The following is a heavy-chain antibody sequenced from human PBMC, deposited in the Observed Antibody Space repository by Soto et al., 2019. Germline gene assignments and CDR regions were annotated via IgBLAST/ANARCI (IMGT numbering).Heavy chain of an antibody. J-gene: IGHJ4*01. V-gene: IGHV3-30-3*01. CDR1: GFTFSRYA. Sequence: PGGSLRLSCAASGFTFSRYAIHWVRQAPGKGLEWVTVMSYDGNQKHYADSVKGRFTVSRDDSENTVFLQMTSLRPEDTATYYCAKDRDFDSYYLYSWGHRTLVTVSS. CDR3: AKDRDFDSYYLYS. D-gene: IGHD3-9*01. CDR2: MSYDGNQK.